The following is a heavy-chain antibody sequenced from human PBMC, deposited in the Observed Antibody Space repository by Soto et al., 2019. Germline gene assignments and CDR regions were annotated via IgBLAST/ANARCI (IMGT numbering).Heavy chain of an antibody. CDR2: IYPGDSDT. J-gene: IGHJ6*02. CDR1: GYSFTSYW. D-gene: IGHD3-22*01. V-gene: IGHV5-51*01. Sequence: PGESLKISCKGSGYSFTSYWIGWVRQMPGKGVEWMGIIYPGDSDTRYSRSFQGQVTISADKSISTAYLQWSSLKASDTAMYYCTRQPRLNGVNYYHYHGIDVWGQGTTVTVSS. CDR3: TRQPRLNGVNYYHYHGIDV.